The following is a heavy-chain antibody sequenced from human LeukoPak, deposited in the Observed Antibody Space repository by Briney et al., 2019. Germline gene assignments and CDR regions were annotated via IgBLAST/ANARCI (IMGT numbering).Heavy chain of an antibody. D-gene: IGHD6-13*01. CDR3: AREQQPATFDP. CDR2: IYYSGST. Sequence: SETLSLTCTVSGGSISSGGYYWSWIRQRPGEGLEWIGYIYYSGSTYYNPSLKSRVTISVDTSKNQFSLKLSSVTAADTAVYYCAREQQPATFDPWGQGTLVTVSS. V-gene: IGHV4-31*03. J-gene: IGHJ5*02. CDR1: GGSISSGGYY.